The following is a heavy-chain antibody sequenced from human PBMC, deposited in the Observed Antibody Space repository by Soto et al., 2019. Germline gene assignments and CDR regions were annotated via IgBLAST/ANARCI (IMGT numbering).Heavy chain of an antibody. Sequence: DVQLLESGGGLVQPGGSLRLSCAASGFTFSSYAMSWVRQAPGKGLEWVSAISGSGGSTYYADSVKGRFTISRDNSKNTLYLQMNRLRAEDTAVYYCAKGGVVVTDSCDYWGQGTLVTVSS. CDR2: ISGSGGST. CDR3: AKGGVVVTDSCDY. D-gene: IGHD2-21*02. J-gene: IGHJ4*02. CDR1: GFTFSSYA. V-gene: IGHV3-23*01.